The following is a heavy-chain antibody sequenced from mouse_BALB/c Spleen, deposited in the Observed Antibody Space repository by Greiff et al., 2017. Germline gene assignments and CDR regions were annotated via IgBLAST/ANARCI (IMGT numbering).Heavy chain of an antibody. Sequence: EVKLVESGGGLVKPGGSLKLSCAASGFAFSSYDMSWVRQTPEKRLEWVAYISSGGGSTYYPDTVKGRFTISRDNAKNTLYLQMSSLKSEDTAMYYCASYYGSSYFDYWGQGTTLTVSS. CDR3: ASYYGSSYFDY. D-gene: IGHD1-1*01. V-gene: IGHV5-12-1*01. CDR2: ISSGGGST. J-gene: IGHJ2*01. CDR1: GFAFSSYD.